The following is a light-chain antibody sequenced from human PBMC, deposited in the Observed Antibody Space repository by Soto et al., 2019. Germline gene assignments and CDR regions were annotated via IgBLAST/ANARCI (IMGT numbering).Light chain of an antibody. CDR1: QSISSY. J-gene: IGKJ3*01. V-gene: IGKV1-39*01. Sequence: DIQMTQSPSSLSASVGDRVTITCRASQSISSYLNWYQQKPGKAPKLLIYAASSLQSGVPSRFSGSGSGTDFTLTISNLQPEDFATYYCQQSYSSPPGFTFGPGTTVDIK. CDR2: AAS. CDR3: QQSYSSPPGFT.